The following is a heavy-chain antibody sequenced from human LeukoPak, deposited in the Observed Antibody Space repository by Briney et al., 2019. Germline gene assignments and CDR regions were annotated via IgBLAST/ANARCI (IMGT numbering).Heavy chain of an antibody. V-gene: IGHV3-30-3*01. CDR1: GFTFSSYA. CDR2: ISYDGSNK. J-gene: IGHJ4*02. D-gene: IGHD2-8*01. Sequence: GRSLRLSCAASGFTFSSYAMHWVRQAPGKGLEWVAVISYDGSNKYYADSVKGRFTISRDNSKNTLYLQMNSLRAEDTAVYFCARLFGERDCTNGVCYHFDHWGQGTLVTVSS. CDR3: ARLFGERDCTNGVCYHFDH.